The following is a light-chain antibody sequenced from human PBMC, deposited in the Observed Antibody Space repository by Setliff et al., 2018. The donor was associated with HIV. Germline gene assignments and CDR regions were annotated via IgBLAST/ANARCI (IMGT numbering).Light chain of an antibody. J-gene: IGLJ1*01. CDR1: SSDVGGYIS. CDR3: SSDATTGTV. Sequence: QSVLTQPASVSGSPGPSITISCTGTSSDVGGYISVSWYQQHPGKAPILMIYEVTTRPSGVSNRFSGSTSGNTASLTVSCLQAEDEADYYCSSDATTGTVFGPGTKVTV. V-gene: IGLV2-14*01. CDR2: EVT.